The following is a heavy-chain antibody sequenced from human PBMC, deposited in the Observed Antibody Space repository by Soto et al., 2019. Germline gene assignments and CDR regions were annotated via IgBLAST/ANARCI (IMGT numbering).Heavy chain of an antibody. J-gene: IGHJ4*02. CDR3: ARANDYDIVVVTANGFDY. CDR1: GGTFSSYA. CDR2: IIPIFGTA. D-gene: IGHD2-21*02. V-gene: IGHV1-69*01. Sequence: QVQLVQSGAEVKKPGSSVKVSCKASGGTFSSYAISWVRQAPGQGLEWMGGIIPIFGTANYAQKFQGRVTITADESTSTAYMELSSLRSEDTAVYYCARANDYDIVVVTANGFDYWGKGTLVTVSS.